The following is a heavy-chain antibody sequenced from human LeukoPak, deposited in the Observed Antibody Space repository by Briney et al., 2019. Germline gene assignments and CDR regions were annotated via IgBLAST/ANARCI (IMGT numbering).Heavy chain of an antibody. J-gene: IGHJ4*02. Sequence: PSQTLSLTCTVSGGSISSGGYYWSWIRQHPGKGLEWIGYIYYSGSTYYNPPLKSRVTISVDTSKNQFSLKLSSVTAADTAVYYCASNSHYGDYACLDYWGQGTLVTVSS. CDR3: ASNSHYGDYACLDY. CDR2: IYYSGST. V-gene: IGHV4-31*03. D-gene: IGHD4-17*01. CDR1: GGSISSGGYY.